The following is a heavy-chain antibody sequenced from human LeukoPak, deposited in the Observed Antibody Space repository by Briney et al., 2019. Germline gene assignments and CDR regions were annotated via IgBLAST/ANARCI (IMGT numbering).Heavy chain of an antibody. V-gene: IGHV3-30*04. Sequence: GGSLRLSCAASGFTFSSYAMHWVRQAPGKGLEWVAVISYDGSNKYYADSVKGRFTISRDNSKNTLSLQMNSMRAADTAVYYCARGGGIDWGQGTLVTVSS. CDR1: GFTFSSYA. D-gene: IGHD3-10*01. J-gene: IGHJ4*02. CDR3: ARGGGID. CDR2: ISYDGSNK.